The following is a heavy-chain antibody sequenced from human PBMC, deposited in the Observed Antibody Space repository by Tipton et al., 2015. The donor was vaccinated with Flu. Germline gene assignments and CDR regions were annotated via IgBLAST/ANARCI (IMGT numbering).Heavy chain of an antibody. CDR3: ARQIGGGDCY. V-gene: IGHV3-7*03. J-gene: IGHJ4*02. CDR2: IKQDGSVK. Sequence: SLRLSCTASGFSFESYWMNWVRQAPGKGLEWVANIKQDGSVKYYVDSVKGRFTISRDNAKNSLYLQMNSLRADDTAVYYCARQIGGGDCYWGQGALVTVSS. CDR1: GFSFESYW. D-gene: IGHD2-21*01.